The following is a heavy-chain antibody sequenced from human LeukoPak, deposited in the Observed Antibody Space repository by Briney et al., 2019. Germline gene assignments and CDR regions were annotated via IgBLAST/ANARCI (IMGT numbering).Heavy chain of an antibody. D-gene: IGHD6-13*01. V-gene: IGHV4-34*01. CDR3: ARSRGIAAAGRFDP. CDR2: INHSGST. Sequence: ETLSLTCAVYGGSFSGYYWSWIRQPPGKGLEWIGEINHSGSTNYNPSLKSRVTISVDTSKNQFSLKLSAVTAADTAVYYCARSRGIAAAGRFDPWGQGTLVTVSS. CDR1: GGSFSGYY. J-gene: IGHJ5*02.